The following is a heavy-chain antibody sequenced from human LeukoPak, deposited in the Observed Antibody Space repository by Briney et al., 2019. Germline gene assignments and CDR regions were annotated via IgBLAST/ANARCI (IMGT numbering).Heavy chain of an antibody. D-gene: IGHD1-1*01. V-gene: IGHV1-8*03. Sequence: GASVKVSCKASGYTFTSYDINWVRQATGQGLEWMGWMNPNSGNTGYAQKFQGRVTITRNTSISTAYMELSSLRSEDTAVYYCARGPDIAGLVPDAFDIWGQGTMVTVSS. CDR2: MNPNSGNT. J-gene: IGHJ3*02. CDR3: ARGPDIAGLVPDAFDI. CDR1: GYTFTSYD.